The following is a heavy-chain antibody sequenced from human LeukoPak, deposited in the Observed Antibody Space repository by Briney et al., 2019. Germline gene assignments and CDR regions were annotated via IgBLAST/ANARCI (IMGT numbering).Heavy chain of an antibody. V-gene: IGHV4-34*01. CDR1: GGSFSGHY. D-gene: IGHD3-22*01. CDR3: ARGSHWLLQTIDY. CDR2: INHSGST. J-gene: IGHJ4*02. Sequence: SETLSLTCAVYGGSFSGHYWSWIRQPPGKGLEWIGEINHSGSTYYNPSLKSRVTISVDTSKNQFSLKLSSVTAADTAVYYCARGSHWLLQTIDYWGQGTLVTVSS.